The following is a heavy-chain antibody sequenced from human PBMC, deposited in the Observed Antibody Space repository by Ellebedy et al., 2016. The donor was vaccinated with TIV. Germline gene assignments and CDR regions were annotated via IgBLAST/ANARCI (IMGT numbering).Heavy chain of an antibody. J-gene: IGHJ4*02. D-gene: IGHD3-22*01. Sequence: MPSETLSLTCTVSGGSFSSYYWSWVRQPPGKGLEWIGYIYYSGSTNYNPSLKSRVTISVDTSKNQFSLKLSSVTAADTAIYYCAREGDESSGRTRRHFDYWGRGTLVTVSS. CDR1: GGSFSSYY. CDR2: IYYSGST. V-gene: IGHV4-59*01. CDR3: AREGDESSGRTRRHFDY.